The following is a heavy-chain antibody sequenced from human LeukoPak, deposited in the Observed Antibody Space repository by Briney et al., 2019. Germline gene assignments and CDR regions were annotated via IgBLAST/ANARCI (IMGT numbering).Heavy chain of an antibody. CDR1: GFTFSNYA. CDR2: IRGGGNIT. V-gene: IGHV3-23*01. J-gene: IGHJ4*02. CDR3: VKDEADGYTNYGDY. Sequence: GGSLRLSCAASGFTFSNYAMTWVRQAPGKGLEWVSTIRGGGNITYFADSVKGRFTISRDSSKNTLYLQMNSLRAEDSAIYYCVKDEADGYTNYGDYWGQGTRLTVSS. D-gene: IGHD5-24*01.